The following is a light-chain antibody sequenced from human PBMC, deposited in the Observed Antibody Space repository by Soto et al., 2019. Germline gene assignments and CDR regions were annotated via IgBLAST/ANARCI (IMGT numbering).Light chain of an antibody. J-gene: IGKJ1*01. CDR1: QSVGSNY. Sequence: EIGLTQLPGTGSWSPGERATLAGRASQSVGSNYLAWYQQRPGQPPNLLIFGASHRAPDIPDRFSGSGSGTDFTLTISRLEPEDFAVYYCQQYGSSIQTFGQGTKVDIK. CDR3: QQYGSSIQT. V-gene: IGKV3-20*01. CDR2: GAS.